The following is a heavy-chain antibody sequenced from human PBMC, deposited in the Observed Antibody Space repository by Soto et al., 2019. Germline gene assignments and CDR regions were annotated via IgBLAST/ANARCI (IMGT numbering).Heavy chain of an antibody. Sequence: SVKVSCKASGFTFTSSAVQWVRQARGQRLEWIGWIVVGSGNTNYAQKFQERVTITRDMSTSTAYMELSSLRSEDTAVYYCAAGSGSDSSGYYAPNDAFDIWG. CDR1: GFTFTSSA. CDR2: IVVGSGNT. V-gene: IGHV1-58*01. D-gene: IGHD3-22*01. J-gene: IGHJ3*02. CDR3: AAGSGSDSSGYYAPNDAFDI.